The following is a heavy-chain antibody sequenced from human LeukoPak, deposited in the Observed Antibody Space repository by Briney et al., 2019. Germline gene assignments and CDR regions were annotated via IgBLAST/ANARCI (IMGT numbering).Heavy chain of an antibody. CDR3: ARGRIVGATRGRYFDY. D-gene: IGHD1-26*01. CDR1: GLTFSSYS. V-gene: IGHV3-21*01. Sequence: GGSLRLSCAASGLTFSSYSMNWVRQAPGKGLEWVSSISSSSSYIYYADSVKGRFTISRDNAKNSLYLQMNSLRAEDTAVYYCARGRIVGATRGRYFDYWGQGTLVTVSS. J-gene: IGHJ4*02. CDR2: ISSSSSYI.